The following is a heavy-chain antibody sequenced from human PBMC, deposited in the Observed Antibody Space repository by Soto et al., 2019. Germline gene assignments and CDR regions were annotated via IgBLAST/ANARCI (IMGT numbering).Heavy chain of an antibody. V-gene: IGHV1-69*13. CDR3: ARTSDDFWSGRPTPHDAFDI. D-gene: IGHD3-3*01. Sequence: SVKVSCKASGDTFSNYPISWVRQAPGQGLEWMGGIIPIFGTANYAQRFQGRVTITADESTSTAYMELSSLRSEDTAVYYCARTSDDFWSGRPTPHDAFDIWGQGTMVTVSS. CDR2: IIPIFGTA. CDR1: GDTFSNYP. J-gene: IGHJ3*02.